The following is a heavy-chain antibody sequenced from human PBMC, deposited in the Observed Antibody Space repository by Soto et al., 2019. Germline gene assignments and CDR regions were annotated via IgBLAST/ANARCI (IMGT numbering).Heavy chain of an antibody. Sequence: QVQLVESGGGVVQPGRSLRLSCAASGFTFSSYGMHWVRQAPGKGLEWVAVISYDGSNKYYADSVKGRFTISRDNSKNTLYLQMNSLRAEDTAVYYCAKDQITMVRGTPDYYYYMDVWGKGTTVTVSS. V-gene: IGHV3-30*18. CDR2: ISYDGSNK. J-gene: IGHJ6*03. CDR1: GFTFSSYG. D-gene: IGHD3-10*01. CDR3: AKDQITMVRGTPDYYYYMDV.